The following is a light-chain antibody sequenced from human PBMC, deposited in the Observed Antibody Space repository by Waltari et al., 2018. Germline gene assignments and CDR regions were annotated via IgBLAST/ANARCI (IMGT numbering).Light chain of an antibody. CDR1: SGHTSYP. Sequence: QLLVTQSPSASASLGASVKPTCTLRSGHTSYPIVWHPHQSEKGLRFLMGVNSDGGHTKGDVIPDRFSGSSSGAERYLTIYSLQSEYEADYYCQTWDTNIVVFGGGTKVTVL. CDR2: VNSDGGH. V-gene: IGLV4-69*01. CDR3: QTWDTNIVV. J-gene: IGLJ2*01.